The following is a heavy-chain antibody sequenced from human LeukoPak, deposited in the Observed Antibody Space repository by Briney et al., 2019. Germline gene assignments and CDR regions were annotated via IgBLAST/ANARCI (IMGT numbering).Heavy chain of an antibody. CDR3: ARGTNWGSTDY. D-gene: IGHD7-27*01. J-gene: IGHJ4*02. CDR2: IYYSGTT. CDR1: GGSISSNY. Sequence: PSETLSLTCTVSGGSISSNYWCWIRQSPGKGLEWIGYIYYSGTTSYNPSLKSRVTISLDTSKNQFSLKLSSVTAADTAVYYCARGTNWGSTDYWGQGTLVTVSS. V-gene: IGHV4-59*01.